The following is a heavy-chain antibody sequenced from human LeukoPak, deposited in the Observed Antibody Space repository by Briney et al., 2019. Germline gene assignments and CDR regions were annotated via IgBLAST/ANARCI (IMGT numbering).Heavy chain of an antibody. CDR1: GFTFSSYS. J-gene: IGHJ3*02. V-gene: IGHV3-23*01. Sequence: PGGSLRLSCAASGFTFSSYSMNWVRQAPGKGLEWVSSISGSGSSSYYADSVKGRFTISRDNSKSTLNVQMNSLRAEDTAEYYCALQGGSIWGQGTMVTVSS. CDR2: ISGSGSSS. CDR3: ALQGGSI. D-gene: IGHD6-25*01.